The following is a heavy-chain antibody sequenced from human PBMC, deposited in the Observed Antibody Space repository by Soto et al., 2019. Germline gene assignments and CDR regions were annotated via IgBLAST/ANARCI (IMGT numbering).Heavy chain of an antibody. D-gene: IGHD3-22*01. J-gene: IGHJ4*02. CDR3: ARGDYYDSSAFDY. CDR1: GGSISSGGYS. V-gene: IGHV4-30-2*01. Sequence: PSETLSLTCAVSGGSISSGGYSWSWIRQPPGKGLEWIGYIYHSGSTYYNPSLKSRVTISVDRSKNQFSLKLSSVTAADTAVYYCARGDYYDSSAFDYWGQGTLVTVSS. CDR2: IYHSGST.